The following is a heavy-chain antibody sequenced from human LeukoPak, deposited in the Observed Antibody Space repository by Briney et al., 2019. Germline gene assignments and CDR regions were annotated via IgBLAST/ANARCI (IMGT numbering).Heavy chain of an antibody. CDR1: GGSFSGYY. V-gene: IGHV4-34*01. J-gene: IGHJ4*02. CDR2: INHSGST. D-gene: IGHD3-10*01. Sequence: PSETLSLTCAVYGGSFSGYYWSWIRQPPGKGLEWIGEINHSGSTNYNPSLKSRVTISVDTSKNQFSLKLSSVTAADTAVYYCARGLITMVRGVIWHPKVAYYFDYWGQGTLVTVFS. CDR3: ARGLITMVRGVIWHPKVAYYFDY.